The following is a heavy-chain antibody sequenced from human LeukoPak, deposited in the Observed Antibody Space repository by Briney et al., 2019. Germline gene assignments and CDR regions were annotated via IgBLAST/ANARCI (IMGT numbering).Heavy chain of an antibody. D-gene: IGHD2-21*02. CDR3: AREYCGGDCYLNYFDY. CDR2: INSDGSST. CDR1: GFTFSSYW. J-gene: IGHJ4*02. Sequence: GGSLRLSCAASGFTFSSYWMHWVRQAPGKGLAWVSRINSDGSSTSYADSVKGRFTISRDNAKNTLYLQMNSLRAEDTAVYYCAREYCGGDCYLNYFDYWGQGTLVTVSS. V-gene: IGHV3-74*01.